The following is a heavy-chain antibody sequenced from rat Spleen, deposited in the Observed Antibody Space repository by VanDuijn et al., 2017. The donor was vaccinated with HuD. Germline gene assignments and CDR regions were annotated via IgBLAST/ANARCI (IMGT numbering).Heavy chain of an antibody. V-gene: IGHV5-58*01. J-gene: IGHJ3*01. CDR3: ARLGGLRNWFAY. D-gene: IGHD4-3*01. CDR1: GFTFSSYW. Sequence: EVQLVETGGGLVQPGRSLKLSCVASGFTFSSYWMYWIRQAPGKGLEWVATITSAGDTTFYPDSVEGRFTISRDNVKGTLYLQMDSLRSEDTATYFCARLGGLRNWFAYWGQGTLVTVSS. CDR2: ITSAGDTT.